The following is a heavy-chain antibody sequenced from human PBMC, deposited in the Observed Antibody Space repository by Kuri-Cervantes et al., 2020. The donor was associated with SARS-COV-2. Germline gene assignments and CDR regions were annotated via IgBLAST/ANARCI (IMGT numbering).Heavy chain of an antibody. V-gene: IGHV3-21*01. J-gene: IGHJ1*01. D-gene: IGHD2-2*01. CDR3: AREGSSPNLFQH. CDR2: ISSSSSYI. Sequence: GGSLRLSCAASGFTFSSYSMNWVRQAPGKGLEWVSSISSSSSYIYYADAVKGRFTISRDNAKNSLYLQMNSLRAEDTAVYYCAREGSSPNLFQHWGQGTMVTVSS. CDR1: GFTFSSYS.